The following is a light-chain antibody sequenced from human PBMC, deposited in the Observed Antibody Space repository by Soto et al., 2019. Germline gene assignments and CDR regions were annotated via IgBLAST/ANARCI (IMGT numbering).Light chain of an antibody. CDR1: QTVSKNY. V-gene: IGKV3-20*01. CDR2: AAS. CDR3: QQYAASPIT. Sequence: EIVLTQSPGTLSLSPGERSTLSCRASQTVSKNYLAWYQQKPGQAPRLLIYAASSRTTGIPDRFSGSGSGTEFTLTISRLEPEDFAVFYCQQYAASPITVGQGTRLEIK. J-gene: IGKJ5*01.